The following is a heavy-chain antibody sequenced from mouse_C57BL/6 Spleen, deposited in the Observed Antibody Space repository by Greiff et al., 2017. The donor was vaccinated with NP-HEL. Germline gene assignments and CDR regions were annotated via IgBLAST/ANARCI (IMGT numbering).Heavy chain of an antibody. V-gene: IGHV5-17*01. CDR1: GFTFSDYG. D-gene: IGHD2-4*01. Sequence: DVKLVESGGGLVKPGGSLKLSCAASGFTFSDYGMHWVRQAPEKGLEWVAYISSGSSTIYYADTVKGRFTISRDNAKNTLFLQMTSLRSEDTAMYYCARLRRGYYAMDYWGQGTSVTVSS. CDR3: ARLRRGYYAMDY. J-gene: IGHJ4*01. CDR2: ISSGSSTI.